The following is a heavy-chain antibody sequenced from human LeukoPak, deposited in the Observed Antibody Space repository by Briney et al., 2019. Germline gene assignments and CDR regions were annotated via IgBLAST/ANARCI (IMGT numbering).Heavy chain of an antibody. J-gene: IGHJ6*03. CDR3: ARDRYCSSTSCTHYYYYYMDV. CDR2: IYTSGST. Sequence: SETLSLTCTVSGGSLSSGSYYWSWIRQPAGKGLEWIGRIYTSGSTNYNPSLKSRVTISVDTSKNQFSLKLSSVTAADTAVYYCARDRYCSSTSCTHYYYYYMDVWGKGTTVTVSS. CDR1: GGSLSSGSYY. V-gene: IGHV4-61*02. D-gene: IGHD2-2*01.